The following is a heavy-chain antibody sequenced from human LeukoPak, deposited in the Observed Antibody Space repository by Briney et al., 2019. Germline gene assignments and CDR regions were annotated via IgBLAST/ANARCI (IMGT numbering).Heavy chain of an antibody. Sequence: SETLSLTCTVSGGPISSSSYYWGWIRQPPGKGLEWIGSIYYSGSTYYNPSLKSRVTISVDTSKNQFSLKLSSVTAADTAVYYCARHKYQLLDYWGQGTLVTVSS. CDR3: ARHKYQLLDY. CDR2: IYYSGST. CDR1: GGPISSSSYY. D-gene: IGHD2-2*01. V-gene: IGHV4-39*01. J-gene: IGHJ4*02.